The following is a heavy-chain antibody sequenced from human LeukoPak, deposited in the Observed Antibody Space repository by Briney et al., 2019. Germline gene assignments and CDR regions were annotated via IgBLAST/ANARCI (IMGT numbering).Heavy chain of an antibody. D-gene: IGHD3-10*01. Sequence: PSETLSLTCAVYGGSFSGYYWSWIRQPPGKGLEWIGEINRSGSTNYNPSLKSRVTISVDTSKNQFSLKLSSVTAADTAVYYCAESGFGELLTDYWGQGTLVTVSS. J-gene: IGHJ4*02. CDR2: INRSGST. V-gene: IGHV4-34*01. CDR1: GGSFSGYY. CDR3: AESGFGELLTDY.